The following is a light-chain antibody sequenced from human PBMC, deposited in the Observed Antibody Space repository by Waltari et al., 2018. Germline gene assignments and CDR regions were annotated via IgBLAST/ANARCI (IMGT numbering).Light chain of an antibody. CDR1: QSLLHTDGKTY. J-gene: IGKJ5*01. V-gene: IGKV2-29*02. Sequence: IVMTQTPLSLSLTPGQSASISCKSSQSLLHTDGKTYLHWYLQKPGQPPQLLMYEVSRQFTGVPGRFSGSGSGTDFTLTIRRVDADDVGIYYCMQGIHLISFGQGTRLEIK. CDR2: EVS. CDR3: MQGIHLIS.